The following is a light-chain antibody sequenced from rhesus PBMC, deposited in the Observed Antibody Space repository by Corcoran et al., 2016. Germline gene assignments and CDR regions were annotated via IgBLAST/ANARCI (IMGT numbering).Light chain of an antibody. CDR1: QTISSW. CDR3: QQYNNAPMYS. J-gene: IGKJ2*01. CDR2: KAS. V-gene: IGKV1-16*01. Sequence: DIQMTQSPSSLSASVGDIVTVTCQASQTISSWLAWYQQRPGKAPKPLIYKASSLDSGVPSRFSGSGSGTDFTLTISSLQPEDFATYYCQQYNNAPMYSFGQGTKVEIK.